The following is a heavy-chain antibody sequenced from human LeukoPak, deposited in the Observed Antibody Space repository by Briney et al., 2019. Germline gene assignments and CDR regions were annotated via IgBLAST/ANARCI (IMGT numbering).Heavy chain of an antibody. J-gene: IGHJ6*03. V-gene: IGHV3-7*01. D-gene: IGHD1-1*01. CDR3: ARCWNPLDYYYYYMDV. CDR2: IKQDGSEK. Sequence: PGGSLRLSCAASGFTFSSYWMSWVRQAPGKGLEWVANIKQDGSEKYYVDSVKGRFTISRDDAKNSLYLQMNSLRAEDTAVYYCARCWNPLDYYYYYMDVWGKGTTVTVFS. CDR1: GFTFSSYW.